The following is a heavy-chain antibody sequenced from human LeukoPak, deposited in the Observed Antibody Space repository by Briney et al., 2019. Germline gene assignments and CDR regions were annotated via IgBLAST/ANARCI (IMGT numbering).Heavy chain of an antibody. CDR1: GFTFSNAW. V-gene: IGHV3-15*01. D-gene: IGHD3-10*01. J-gene: IGHJ4*02. CDR2: IKSKTDGGTT. CDR3: TTDLYGSGSYLYYFDY. Sequence: GGSLRLSCAASGFTFSNAWMSWVRQAPGKGLEWVGRIKSKTDGGTTDYAAPVKGRFTISRDDSKNTLYLQMNSLKTEDTAVYYCTTDLYGSGSYLYYFDYWGQGTQVTVSS.